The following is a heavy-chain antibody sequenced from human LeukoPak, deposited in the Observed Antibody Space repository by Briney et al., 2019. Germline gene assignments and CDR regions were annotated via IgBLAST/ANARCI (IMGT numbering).Heavy chain of an antibody. CDR3: ARETYYYDSSGYYYPGGFDY. V-gene: IGHV7-4-1*02. CDR2: INTNTGNP. Sequence: GASVKVSCKASGYTFTSYAMNWVRQAPGQGLEWMGWINTNTGNPTYAQGFTGRFVFSLDTSVSTAYLQISSLKAEDTAVYYCARETYYYDSSGYYYPGGFDYWGQGTLVTVSS. D-gene: IGHD3-22*01. CDR1: GYTFTSYA. J-gene: IGHJ4*02.